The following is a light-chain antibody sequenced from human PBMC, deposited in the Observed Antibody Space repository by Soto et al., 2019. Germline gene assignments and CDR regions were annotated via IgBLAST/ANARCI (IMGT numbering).Light chain of an antibody. CDR3: QSCDSSLSVFYV. CDR2: GNS. Sequence: QSVLTQPPSVSGAPGQRVTISCTGSSSNIGAGYDVHWYQQLPGTAPKLLIYGNSNRPSGVPDRFSGSKSGTSASLAITGLQAEDEADYYCQSCDSSLSVFYVFGTGTKVTVL. J-gene: IGLJ1*01. CDR1: SSNIGAGYD. V-gene: IGLV1-40*01.